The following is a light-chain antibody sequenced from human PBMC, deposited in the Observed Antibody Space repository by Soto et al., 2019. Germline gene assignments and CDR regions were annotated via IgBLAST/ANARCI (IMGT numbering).Light chain of an antibody. J-gene: IGLJ1*01. CDR3: AAWDDSLNGYV. CDR2: SSN. V-gene: IGLV1-44*01. CDR1: RSNIGGNT. Sequence: QPVLTQPLSASGTPGQRVTISCSGSRSNIGGNTVNWYQQLPGTAPKLVIYSSNQRPSGVPDRFSGSKSDTSASLAISGLQSEDEADYFCAAWDDSLNGYVFGTGTKLTVL.